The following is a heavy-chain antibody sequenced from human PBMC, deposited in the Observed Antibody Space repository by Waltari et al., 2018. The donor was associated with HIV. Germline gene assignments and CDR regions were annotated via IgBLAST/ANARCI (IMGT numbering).Heavy chain of an antibody. D-gene: IGHD3-22*01. CDR2: IRSKAFGGTT. CDR3: TRDGPVVTSYYFDS. V-gene: IGHV3-49*04. CDR1: GFTSVDQP. J-gene: IGHJ4*02. Sequence: EVQLVESGGGLVQPGRSLRLSCTASGFTSVDQPMGWVRQAPGKGLEWISFIRSKAFGGTTEYAASVKGRFTISRDDSKSIAYLQMDSLTTDDSAVYYCTRDGPVVTSYYFDSWGRGALVTVSS.